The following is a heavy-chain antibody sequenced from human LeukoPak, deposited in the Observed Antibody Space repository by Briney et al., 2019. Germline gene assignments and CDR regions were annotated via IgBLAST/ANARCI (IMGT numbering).Heavy chain of an antibody. CDR3: ARDERGAAGTGAFDI. CDR1: GFMFSTYA. V-gene: IGHV3-48*01. J-gene: IGHJ3*02. D-gene: IGHD6-13*01. CDR2: ISSSSSTI. Sequence: PGGSLRLSCAASGFMFSTYAMSWVRQAPGKGLEWVSYISSSSSTIYYADSVKGRFTISRDNAKNSLYLQMNSLRAEDTAVYYCARDERGAAGTGAFDIWGQGTMVTVSS.